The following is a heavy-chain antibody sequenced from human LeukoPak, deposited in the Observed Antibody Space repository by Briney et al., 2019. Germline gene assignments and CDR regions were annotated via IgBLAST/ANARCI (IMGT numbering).Heavy chain of an antibody. CDR2: IISGSSTI. CDR1: GFTFSSYN. CDR3: AREDHYYHGMDV. J-gene: IGHJ6*02. Sequence: QTGGSLRLSCVASGFTFSSYNMNWVRQAPGKGLEWVSYIISGSSTIYYADSVKGRFTISRDNGKNSLYLQMNSLRAEDTAVYYCAREDHYYHGMDVWGQGTTVTVSS. V-gene: IGHV3-48*01.